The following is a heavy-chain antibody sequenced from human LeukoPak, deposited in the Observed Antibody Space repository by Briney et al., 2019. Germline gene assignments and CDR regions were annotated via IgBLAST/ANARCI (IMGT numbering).Heavy chain of an antibody. J-gene: IGHJ5*02. CDR3: ARGAAATRGPSKYNWFDP. CDR2: IYSGGST. D-gene: IGHD2-15*01. V-gene: IGHV3-53*01. CDR1: GFTVCSNY. Sequence: GGSLRLSCAASGFTVCSNYMSWVRQAPGKGLEWVSVIYSGGSTYYADSVKGRFTISRDDSRNTLYLQMNSLRAEDTAVYYCARGAAATRGPSKYNWFDPWGQGTLVTVSS.